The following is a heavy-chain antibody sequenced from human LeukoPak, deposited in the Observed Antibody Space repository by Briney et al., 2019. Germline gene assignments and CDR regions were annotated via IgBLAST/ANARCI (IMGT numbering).Heavy chain of an antibody. J-gene: IGHJ5*02. Sequence: ASVKVSCKASGYTFTSYDINWVRQAPGQGLEWIGIINPSGDNTWYAQKFQGRVTMTRDMATSTDYLEVSSLRSEDTAVYYCARDNSLRDTAWWFDPWGQGTLVTVSS. D-gene: IGHD5-24*01. CDR2: INPSGDNT. CDR3: ARDNSLRDTAWWFDP. CDR1: GYTFTSYD. V-gene: IGHV1-46*01.